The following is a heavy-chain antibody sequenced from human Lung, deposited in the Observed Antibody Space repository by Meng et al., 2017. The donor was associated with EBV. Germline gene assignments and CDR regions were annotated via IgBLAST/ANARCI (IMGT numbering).Heavy chain of an antibody. Sequence: QVQLVRSGAEVKRPGSSVKVPCKTSGGTFRSDAVSWVRQAPGQGLEWMGGLIPMSGAPHYPQKFQARVTIIADESTSTHYMELSSLRSEDTAVYYCASESGRGFTPDYWGQGTLVTVSS. CDR3: ASESGRGFTPDY. J-gene: IGHJ4*02. CDR1: GGTFRSDA. D-gene: IGHD3-10*01. CDR2: LIPMSGAP. V-gene: IGHV1-69*01.